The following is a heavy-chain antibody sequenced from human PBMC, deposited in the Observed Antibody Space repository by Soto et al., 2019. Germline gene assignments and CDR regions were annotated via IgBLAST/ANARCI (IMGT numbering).Heavy chain of an antibody. D-gene: IGHD5-18*01. V-gene: IGHV3-74*01. CDR1: GFAFPTYW. CDR2: INADGSIT. J-gene: IGHJ5*02. CDR3: ARDRSRGYNYDLYFRGVSGT. Sequence: PGGSLRLSCAASGFAFPTYWMHWVRQVPGKGLVWVSRINADGSITDYADSVKGRFTVSRDNTKNTLFLQMNSLTAEDTGVYYCARDRSRGYNYDLYFRGVSGTWGQGTPVTVSS.